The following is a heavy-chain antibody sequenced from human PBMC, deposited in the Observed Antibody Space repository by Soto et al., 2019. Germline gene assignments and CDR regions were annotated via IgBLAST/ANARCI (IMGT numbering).Heavy chain of an antibody. CDR2: IFYSGST. V-gene: IGHV4-39*01. D-gene: IGHD6-19*01. CDR1: GGSISSSSYK. J-gene: IGHJ4*02. CDR3: ARYAAVADILDY. Sequence: TSETLSLTCTVSGGSISSSSYKWGWSRQPPGKSLEWIGNIFYSGSTYYNPSLKSRATLSVDTSKNQFSLTLSSVTAAHTAVYYCARYAAVADILDYWGQGTLVTVSA.